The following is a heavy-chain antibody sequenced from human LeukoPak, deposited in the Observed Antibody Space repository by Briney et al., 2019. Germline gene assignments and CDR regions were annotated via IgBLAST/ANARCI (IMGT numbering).Heavy chain of an antibody. Sequence: GGSLRLSCAASGFTFSSYAMNWVRQTPGKGLEWVSGISSRSSYIYYADSVKGRFTISRDNSKNTLFLQMNSLRAEDTAVYYCARAPPYDLLTGYFDYWGQGTLVTVSS. D-gene: IGHD3-9*01. CDR3: ARAPPYDLLTGYFDY. J-gene: IGHJ4*02. CDR1: GFTFSSYA. CDR2: ISSRSSYI. V-gene: IGHV3-21*01.